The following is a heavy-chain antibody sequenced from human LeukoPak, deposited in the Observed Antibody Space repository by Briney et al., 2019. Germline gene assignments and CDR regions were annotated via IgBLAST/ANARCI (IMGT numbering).Heavy chain of an antibody. V-gene: IGHV3-33*01. J-gene: IGHJ6*02. CDR3: ASQSYYYYGMDV. CDR1: GFTFSSYG. Sequence: GGSLRLSCAASGFTFSSYGMHWVRQAPGKGLEWVAVIWYDGSNKYYVDSVKGRFTISRDNSKNTLHLQMNSLRAEDTAVYYCASQSYYYYGMDVWGQGTTVTVSS. CDR2: IWYDGSNK.